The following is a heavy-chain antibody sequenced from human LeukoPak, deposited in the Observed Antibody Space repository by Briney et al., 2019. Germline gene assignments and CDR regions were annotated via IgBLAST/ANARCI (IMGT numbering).Heavy chain of an antibody. CDR1: SGSIFSSNW. J-gene: IGHJ4*02. CDR2: IFHDGST. Sequence: SETLSLTCAVSSGSIFSSNWWSWVRQPPGKGLEWIGQIFHDGSTSYSPSLKSRVTISVDKSKNQFSLRLTSVTAADTAVYYCARLPLGAFGEVLNFDCWGQGTLVIVSS. CDR3: ARLPLGAFGEVLNFDC. D-gene: IGHD3-10*01. V-gene: IGHV4-4*02.